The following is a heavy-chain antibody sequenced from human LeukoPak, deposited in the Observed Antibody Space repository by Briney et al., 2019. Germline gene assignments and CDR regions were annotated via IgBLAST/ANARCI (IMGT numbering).Heavy chain of an antibody. J-gene: IGHJ5*02. CDR3: ARHPIQRSLGGVPDWFDP. D-gene: IGHD5-18*01. CDR1: GRSIDSGAYY. V-gene: IGHV4-39*07. Sequence: SQTLSLTCTVSGRSIDSGAYYWDWIRQPPVKGLECIASIHHSGSTYYAPSLKSRVTLSVDTSKNQFSLTLRSVTAADTAIYYCARHPIQRSLGGVPDWFDPWGQGTLVTVSS. CDR2: IHHSGST.